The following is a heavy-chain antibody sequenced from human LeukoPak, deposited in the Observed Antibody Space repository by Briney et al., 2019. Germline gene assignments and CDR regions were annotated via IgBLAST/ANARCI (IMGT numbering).Heavy chain of an antibody. V-gene: IGHV4-59*01. CDR2: IYYSGST. CDR3: ARGGAGGDAFDI. CDR1: GGSISSYY. D-gene: IGHD4-23*01. J-gene: IGHJ3*02. Sequence: PSETLSLTCTVSGGSISSYYWSWIRQPPGKGLEWIGYIYYSGSTNYNPSLKSRVTISVDTSKNQFSLKLSSVTAADTTVYYCARGGAGGDAFDIWGQGTMVTVSS.